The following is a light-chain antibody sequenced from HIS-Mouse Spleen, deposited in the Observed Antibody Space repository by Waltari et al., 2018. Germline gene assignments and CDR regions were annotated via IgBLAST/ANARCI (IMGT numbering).Light chain of an antibody. J-gene: IGLJ1*01. V-gene: IGLV2-11*01. CDR3: CSYAGSYTYV. CDR2: DVS. CDR1: RSDVGGDNY. Sequence: QSALTQPRSVSGSPGQSVTISCTGTRSDVGGDNYVSWYQQHPGKAPKLMIYDVSKRPSGVPDRFSGSKSGNTASLTISGLQAEDEADYYCCSYAGSYTYVFGTGTKVTVL.